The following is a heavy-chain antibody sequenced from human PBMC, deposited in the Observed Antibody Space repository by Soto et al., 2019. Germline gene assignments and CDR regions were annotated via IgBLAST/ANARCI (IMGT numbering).Heavy chain of an antibody. Sequence: SCPTLVNPTQTLTLTCTFSGFSLNTTAVGVGWIRQPPGKALEWLALIYWDNDKRYNPSLKTRLTITKDTSKKKVVLKMTNMDPVDTATYFCAHREGDDYVWGSYKDDFDIWGQGT. D-gene: IGHD3-16*01. CDR1: GFSLNTTAVG. CDR2: IYWDNDK. CDR3: AHREGDDYVWGSYKDDFDI. J-gene: IGHJ3*02. V-gene: IGHV2-5*02.